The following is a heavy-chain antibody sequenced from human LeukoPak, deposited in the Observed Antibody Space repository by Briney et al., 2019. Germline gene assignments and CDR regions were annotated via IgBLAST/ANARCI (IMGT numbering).Heavy chain of an antibody. CDR3: ARDLWRRDCSSTSCYGDY. D-gene: IGHD2-2*01. J-gene: IGHJ4*02. CDR1: GYTFTGYY. Sequence: ASVKVSCKASGYTFTGYYMHWVRQAPGQGLEWMGWINPNSGGTNYAQKFQGRVTMTRDTSISTAYMGLSRLRSDDTAVYYCARDLWRRDCSSTSCYGDYWGQGTLVTVSS. V-gene: IGHV1-2*02. CDR2: INPNSGGT.